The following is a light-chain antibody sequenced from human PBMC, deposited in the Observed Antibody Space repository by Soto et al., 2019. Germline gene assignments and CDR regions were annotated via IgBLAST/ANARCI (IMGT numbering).Light chain of an antibody. CDR1: QIISSY. CDR2: AAS. V-gene: IGKV1-39*01. CDR3: QQSYSTPYT. Sequence: DIQMTQSPSSLSASVGDRVTITCRASQIISSYLNWYQQKPGKAPKLLIYAASSLQSGVPSRFSGSGSGTDFTPTISSLQPEDFATYYCQQSYSTPYTFGQGSKVDIK. J-gene: IGKJ2*01.